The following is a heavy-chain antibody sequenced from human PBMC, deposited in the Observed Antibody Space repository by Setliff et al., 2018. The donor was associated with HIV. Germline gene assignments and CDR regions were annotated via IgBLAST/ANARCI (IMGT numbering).Heavy chain of an antibody. CDR2: IYASGST. Sequence: SETLSLTCTVSGGSFSSYHWSWIRHRAGKGLEWIGHIYASGSTKYNPSLESRVTISVDTSKNQFSLKLNSVTAADTAVYYCATRPADSKWYGVFDYWGQGTLVTVSS. CDR1: GGSFSSYH. J-gene: IGHJ4*02. V-gene: IGHV4-4*07. CDR3: ATRPADSKWYGVFDY. D-gene: IGHD6-13*01.